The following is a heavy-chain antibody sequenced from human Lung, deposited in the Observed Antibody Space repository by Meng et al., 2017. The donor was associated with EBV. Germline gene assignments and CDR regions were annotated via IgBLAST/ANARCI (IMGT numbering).Heavy chain of an antibody. CDR1: GGSFSGYY. Sequence: QVHLQQWGAGLLKPSETLSPTCAVYGGSFSGYYWSWIRQPPGKGLEWIGEINHSGSTNYNPSLKSRVTISVDTSKNQFSLKLSSVTAADTAVYYCARGGMTTVTTYYFDYWGQGTLVTVSS. D-gene: IGHD4-17*01. CDR3: ARGGMTTVTTYYFDY. J-gene: IGHJ4*02. V-gene: IGHV4-34*01. CDR2: INHSGST.